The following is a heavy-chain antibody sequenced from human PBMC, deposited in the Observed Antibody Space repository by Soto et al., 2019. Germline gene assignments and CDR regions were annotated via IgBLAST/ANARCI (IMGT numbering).Heavy chain of an antibody. V-gene: IGHV3-48*01. CDR3: ARDGRGHCSSTSFLYYHYYYYMDV. CDR1: GFTFSSYS. J-gene: IGHJ6*03. Sequence: EVQLVESGGGLVQPGGSLRLSCAASGFTFSSYSMNWVRQAPGKGLEWVSYISSSSSTIYYADSVKGRFTISRDNAKNSLYLQMNSLRADDTAVYYCARDGRGHCSSTSFLYYHYYYYMDVWGKGTTVTVS. CDR2: ISSSSSTI. D-gene: IGHD2-2*01.